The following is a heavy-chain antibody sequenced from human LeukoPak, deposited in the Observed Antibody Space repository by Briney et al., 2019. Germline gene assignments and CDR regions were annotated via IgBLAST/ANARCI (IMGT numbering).Heavy chain of an antibody. Sequence: ASVKGSCKASGYTFTGYYMHWVRQAPGQGLEWMVWINPNSGGTNYAQKFQGRVTMTRDTSISTAYMELSRLRSDDTAVYYCAREGNSYYYYYMDVWGKGTTVTISS. D-gene: IGHD1-7*01. CDR2: INPNSGGT. CDR3: AREGNSYYYYYMDV. V-gene: IGHV1-2*02. CDR1: GYTFTGYY. J-gene: IGHJ6*03.